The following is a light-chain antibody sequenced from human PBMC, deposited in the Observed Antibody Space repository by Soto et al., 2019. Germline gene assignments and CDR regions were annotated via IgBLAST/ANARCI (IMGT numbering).Light chain of an antibody. CDR2: ANS. V-gene: IGLV1-40*01. Sequence: QSVLTQPPSASGTPGQRVTISCSGSSSNIGAGYDVHWYQQLPGTAPKLLIYANSNRPSGVPDRFSGSKSGTSASLAITGLQAEDEADYYCQSYDSSLSGPYVFGTGTKVTVL. J-gene: IGLJ1*01. CDR1: SSNIGAGYD. CDR3: QSYDSSLSGPYV.